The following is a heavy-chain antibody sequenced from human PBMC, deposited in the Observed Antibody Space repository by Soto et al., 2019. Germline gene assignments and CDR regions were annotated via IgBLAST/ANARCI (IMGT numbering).Heavy chain of an antibody. V-gene: IGHV1-18*04. CDR3: ARVRIVGAREIDF. Sequence: ASVKVSCKASGYTFNRHGITWVRQALGQGLEWMGWISGYNGDINYEQKFQGRVTLSSDTLTSTVYLELKSLRFDDTAVYYCARVRIVGAREIDFWGQGTLVTVSS. CDR1: GYTFNRHG. CDR2: ISGYNGDI. D-gene: IGHD1-26*01. J-gene: IGHJ4*02.